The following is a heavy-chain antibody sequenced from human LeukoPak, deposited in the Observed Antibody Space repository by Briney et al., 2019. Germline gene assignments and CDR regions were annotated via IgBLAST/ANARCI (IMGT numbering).Heavy chain of an antibody. CDR2: FDPEDGET. V-gene: IGHV1-24*01. CDR1: GYTLTELS. J-gene: IGHJ4*02. D-gene: IGHD3-3*01. Sequence: ASVKVSCKVSGYTLTELSMHWVRQAPGKGLEWMGGFDPEDGETIYAQKFQGRVTMTEDTSTDTAYMELSSLRSEDTAVYYCATSRSQLRFLEWLFPQPFDYWGQGTLVTVSS. CDR3: ATSRSQLRFLEWLFPQPFDY.